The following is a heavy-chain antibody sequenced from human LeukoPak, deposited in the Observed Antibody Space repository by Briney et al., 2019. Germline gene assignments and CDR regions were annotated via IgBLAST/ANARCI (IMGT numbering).Heavy chain of an antibody. D-gene: IGHD6-13*01. V-gene: IGHV4-59*08. CDR2: IYNSGNT. Sequence: PSETLSLTCTVSGGSFSSYYCSWIRQPPGKGLEWIGYIYNSGNTNYNPSLKSRVTILVDTSKNQFSLKLTSVTAADTAIYYCACDFSVYSSNWYYDYWGQGTLVTVSS. J-gene: IGHJ4*02. CDR3: ACDFSVYSSNWYYDY. CDR1: GGSFSSYY.